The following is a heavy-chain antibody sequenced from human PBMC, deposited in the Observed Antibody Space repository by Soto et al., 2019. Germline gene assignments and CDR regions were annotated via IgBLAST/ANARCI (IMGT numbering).Heavy chain of an antibody. D-gene: IGHD6-13*01. Sequence: GGSLRLSCAASGFTFSSYAMSWVRQAPGKGLEWVSAISGSGGSTYYADSVKGRFTISRDNSKNTLYLQMNSLRAEDTAVYYCAKDRAAARFIKTDYYGMDVWGQGTTVTVSS. J-gene: IGHJ6*02. V-gene: IGHV3-23*01. CDR2: ISGSGGST. CDR3: AKDRAAARFIKTDYYGMDV. CDR1: GFTFSSYA.